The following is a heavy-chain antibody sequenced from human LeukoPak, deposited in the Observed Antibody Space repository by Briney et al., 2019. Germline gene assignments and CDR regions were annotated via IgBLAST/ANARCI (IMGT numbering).Heavy chain of an antibody. V-gene: IGHV1-2*02. D-gene: IGHD6-6*01. CDR1: GYTFTGCY. CDR3: ASIAARRDLRPPVP. CDR2: INPNSGTT. Sequence: ASVKVSCKTSGYTFTGCYMQWVRQAPGQGLEWMGWINPNSGTTNCAQKFQGRVTMTRDTSISTAYMELNRLRSDNTAIYYCASIAARRDLRPPVPWGQGTLVTVSS. J-gene: IGHJ5*02.